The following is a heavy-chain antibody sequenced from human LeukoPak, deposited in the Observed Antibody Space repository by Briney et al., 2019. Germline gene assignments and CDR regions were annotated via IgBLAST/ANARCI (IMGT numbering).Heavy chain of an antibody. J-gene: IGHJ5*02. Sequence: GASVKVSCKASGYTFTSYYMHWVRQAPGQGLEWMGIINPSGGSTSYAQKFQGRVTMTRDTSTSTVYMELSSLRSEDTAVYYCARDAAYYDILTGYHNWFDPWGQGTLVTVSS. CDR2: INPSGGST. D-gene: IGHD3-9*01. CDR3: ARDAAYYDILTGYHNWFDP. CDR1: GYTFTSYY. V-gene: IGHV1-46*01.